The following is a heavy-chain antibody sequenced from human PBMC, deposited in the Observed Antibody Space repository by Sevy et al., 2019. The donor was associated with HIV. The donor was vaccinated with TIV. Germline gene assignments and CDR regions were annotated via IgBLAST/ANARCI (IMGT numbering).Heavy chain of an antibody. J-gene: IGHJ4*02. CDR2: ISGSAGST. CDR3: ANTGGQRGYSGYEYFDY. D-gene: IGHD5-12*01. CDR1: GFTFSSYA. V-gene: IGHV3-23*01. Sequence: GGSLRLSCAASGFTFSSYAMSWVRQAPGKGLECVSAISGSAGSTYYEDSVKGRFTISRDNSKNTLYLQMNSLRAEDTAVYYCANTGGQRGYSGYEYFDYWGQGTLVTVSS.